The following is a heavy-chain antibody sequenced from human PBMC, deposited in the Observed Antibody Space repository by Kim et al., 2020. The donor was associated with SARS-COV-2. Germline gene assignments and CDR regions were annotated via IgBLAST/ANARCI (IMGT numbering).Heavy chain of an antibody. CDR1: GYTFTSYA. CDR2: INTNTGNP. V-gene: IGHV7-4-1*02. D-gene: IGHD3-3*01. Sequence: ASVKVSCKASGYTFTSYAMNWVRQAPGQGLEWMGWINTNTGNPTYAQGFTGRFVFSLDTSVSTAYLQISSLKAEDTAVYYCASWGVVESSSGMDVWGQGTTVTVSS. CDR3: ASWGVVESSSGMDV. J-gene: IGHJ6*02.